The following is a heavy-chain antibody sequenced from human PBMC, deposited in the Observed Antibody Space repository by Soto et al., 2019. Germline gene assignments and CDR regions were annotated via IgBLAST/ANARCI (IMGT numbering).Heavy chain of an antibody. CDR2: INGDGSPT. CDR1: GLTFIAYA. V-gene: IGHV3-23*01. Sequence: PGGSLILSCAVSGLTFIAYAMTWIRTSTGKGLEWVSSINGDGSPTYYADSVKGRFTISRDNFKNTLYLQMNSLRGEDTAVYYCARNSKGSSRSPLDYWVQGSRVTVSS. J-gene: IGHJ4*02. CDR3: ARNSKGSSRSPLDY. D-gene: IGHD6-6*01.